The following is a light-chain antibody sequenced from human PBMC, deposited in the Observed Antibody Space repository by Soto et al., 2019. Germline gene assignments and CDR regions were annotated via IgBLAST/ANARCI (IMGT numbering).Light chain of an antibody. V-gene: IGKV3-15*01. CDR3: QQYNNWPPLT. Sequence: EIVMTQSPATLSVSPGERATLSCRASQSVNSDLAWYQQKPGQAPTLLIYGASTRATGVPARFSGSGSGTEFTLTISSLQSEDFAVYDCQQYNNWPPLTFGGGTRVEIK. J-gene: IGKJ4*01. CDR2: GAS. CDR1: QSVNSD.